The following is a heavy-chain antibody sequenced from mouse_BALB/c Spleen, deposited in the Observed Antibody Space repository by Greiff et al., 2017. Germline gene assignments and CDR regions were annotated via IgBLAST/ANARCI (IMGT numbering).Heavy chain of an antibody. Sequence: EVQLQQSGPELVKPGASVKISCKASGYSFTGYYMHWVKQSHVKSLEWIGRINPYNGATSYNQNFKDKASLTVDKSSSTAYMELHSLTSEDSAVYYCARKYGNYAMDYWGQGTSVTVSS. V-gene: IGHV1-31*01. CDR1: GYSFTGYY. D-gene: IGHD2-10*02. J-gene: IGHJ4*01. CDR2: INPYNGAT. CDR3: ARKYGNYAMDY.